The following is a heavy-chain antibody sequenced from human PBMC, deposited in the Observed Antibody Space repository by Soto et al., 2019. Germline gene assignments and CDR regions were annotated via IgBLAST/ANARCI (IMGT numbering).Heavy chain of an antibody. Sequence: SETLSLTCAFYGGSFDDFYWSWVRQSPGKRLEWVGEISHDGGTNYSPSLASRVSISVDTSKNQFSLHLRSVTAADTGLYYCARGQLVWYGDLTPYHRDMDVWGQGTTVTVSS. J-gene: IGHJ6*02. D-gene: IGHD3-10*01. V-gene: IGHV4-34*01. CDR3: ARGQLVWYGDLTPYHRDMDV. CDR2: ISHDGGT. CDR1: GGSFDDFY.